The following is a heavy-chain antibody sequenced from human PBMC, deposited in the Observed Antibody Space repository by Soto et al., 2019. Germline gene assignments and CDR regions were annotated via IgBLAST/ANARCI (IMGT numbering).Heavy chain of an antibody. CDR1: GFTFSDYY. V-gene: IGHV3-72*01. CDR3: TREMYYGIPTYSSAREV. D-gene: IGHD3-9*01. CDR2: TKNKANSYST. Sequence: EVQLVESGGGLVQPGGSLRLSCAASGFTFSDYYMDWVRQGPGKGLEWVGRTKNKANSYSTEYAAAVKGRFTISRDVSKNSLYLHMNSLKTDDTAVEYCTREMYYGIPTYSSAREVWGQGTTVNVSS. J-gene: IGHJ6*02.